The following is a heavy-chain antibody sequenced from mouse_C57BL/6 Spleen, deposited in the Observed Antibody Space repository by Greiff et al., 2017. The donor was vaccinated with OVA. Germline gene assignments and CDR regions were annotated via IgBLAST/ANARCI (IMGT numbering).Heavy chain of an antibody. CDR1: GFNIKDYY. J-gene: IGHJ4*01. Sequence: EVQLQQSGAELVRPGASVKLSCTASGFNIKDYYMHWVKQRPEQGLEWIGRIDPDDGDTEYAPKFQGKATMTADTSSNPAYLQLSSLTSEDTAVYYCTNDYGYAMDYWGQGTSVTVSS. D-gene: IGHD2-4*01. CDR3: TNDYGYAMDY. CDR2: IDPDDGDT. V-gene: IGHV14-1*01.